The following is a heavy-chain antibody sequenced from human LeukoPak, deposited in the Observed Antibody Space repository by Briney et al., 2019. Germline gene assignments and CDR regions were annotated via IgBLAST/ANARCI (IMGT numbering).Heavy chain of an antibody. CDR1: GGTFSSYA. Sequence: GASVKVSCKASGGTFSSYAISWVRQAPGQGLEWMGGIIPIFGTANYAQKFQGRVTITADESTSTAYMELSSLRSEDTAVYYCARGPREGDYDFWSGYSKHIEYFQHWGQGTLATVSS. CDR2: IIPIFGTA. J-gene: IGHJ1*01. V-gene: IGHV1-69*13. D-gene: IGHD3-3*01. CDR3: ARGPREGDYDFWSGYSKHIEYFQH.